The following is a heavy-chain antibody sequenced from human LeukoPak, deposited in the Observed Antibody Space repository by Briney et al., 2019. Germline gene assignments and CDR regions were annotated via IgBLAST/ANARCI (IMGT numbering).Heavy chain of an antibody. CDR2: IIPILGIA. V-gene: IGHV1-69*04. Sequence: SVKVSCKASGGTFSSYTISWVRQAPGQGLEWMGRIIPILGIANYAQKFQGRVTITADKSTSTAYMELSSLRSEDTAVYYCARDEGSYHGDYIDYWGQGTLVTVSS. D-gene: IGHD1-26*01. CDR3: ARDEGSYHGDYIDY. CDR1: GGTFSSYT. J-gene: IGHJ4*02.